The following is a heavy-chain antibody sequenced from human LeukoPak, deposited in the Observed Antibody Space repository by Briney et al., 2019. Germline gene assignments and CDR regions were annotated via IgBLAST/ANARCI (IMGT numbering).Heavy chain of an antibody. CDR2: INPNSGGT. V-gene: IGHV1-2*02. J-gene: IGHJ4*02. CDR1: GYTFTGYY. Sequence: EASVKVSCKASGYTFTGYYMHWVRQAPGQGLEWMGWINPNSGGTNYAQKFQGRVTMTRDTSISTAYMELSRLRSDDTAVYYCARAVVRGVIIKEFDYWGQGTLVTVSS. CDR3: ARAVVRGVIIKEFDY. D-gene: IGHD3-10*01.